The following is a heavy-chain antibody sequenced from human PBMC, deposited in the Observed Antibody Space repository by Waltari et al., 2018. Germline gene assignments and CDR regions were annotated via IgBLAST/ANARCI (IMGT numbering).Heavy chain of an antibody. CDR3: ASDYYGSGSRDY. D-gene: IGHD3-10*01. J-gene: IGHJ4*02. CDR2: ISSSSSYI. Sequence: EVQLVESGGGLVTPGGALRLSCAASGFTFSSYSMNWVRQAPGKGLEWVSSISSSSSYIYYADSVKGRFTISRDNAKNSLYLQMNSLRAEDTAVYYCASDYYGSGSRDYWGQGTLVTVSS. CDR1: GFTFSSYS. V-gene: IGHV3-21*01.